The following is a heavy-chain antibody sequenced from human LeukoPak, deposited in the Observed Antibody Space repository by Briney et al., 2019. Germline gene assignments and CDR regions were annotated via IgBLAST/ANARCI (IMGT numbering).Heavy chain of an antibody. D-gene: IGHD6-19*01. J-gene: IGHJ5*02. Sequence: ASVKVSCKASGYTFNTYGINWVRQAPGQRLEWMGWISAYNGNTNYAQNFQCRITWTTDTSTSTAYMELTSLRFDDTAVYYCARDGRQWVPLNWFDPWGQGTLVIVSS. CDR3: ARDGRQWVPLNWFDP. V-gene: IGHV1-18*04. CDR1: GYTFNTYG. CDR2: ISAYNGNT.